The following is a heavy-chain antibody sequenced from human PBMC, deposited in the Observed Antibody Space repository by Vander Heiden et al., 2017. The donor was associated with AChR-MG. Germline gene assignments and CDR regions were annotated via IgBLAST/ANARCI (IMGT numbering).Heavy chain of an antibody. J-gene: IGHJ5*02. CDR3: ARLRREKCFDP. Sequence: EVQLVESGGGLVQPGGSLRLSCTVSGFTVSNSFIGWVRQAPGKGLEWVSVIYSRGTTYYADSVKGRFTISRDNSKNTLYLQMNTARAEDTAVYYCARLRREKCFDPWGQGTLGTVSS. V-gene: IGHV3-66*01. CDR1: GFTVSNSF. D-gene: IGHD3-16*01. CDR2: IYSRGTT.